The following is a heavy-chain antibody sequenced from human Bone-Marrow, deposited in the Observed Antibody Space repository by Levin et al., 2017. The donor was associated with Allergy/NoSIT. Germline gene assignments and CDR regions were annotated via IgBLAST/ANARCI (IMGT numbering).Heavy chain of an antibody. J-gene: IGHJ6*02. CDR1: GFTVSSNY. D-gene: IGHD6-13*01. CDR2: IYSGGST. Sequence: GESLKISCAASGFTVSSNYMSWVRQAPGKGLEWVSVIYSGGSTYYADSVKGRFTISRDNSKNTLYLQMNSLRAEDTAVYYCARDRVGYSSSWSTYYYGMDVWGQGTTVTVSS. CDR3: ARDRVGYSSSWSTYYYGMDV. V-gene: IGHV3-53*01.